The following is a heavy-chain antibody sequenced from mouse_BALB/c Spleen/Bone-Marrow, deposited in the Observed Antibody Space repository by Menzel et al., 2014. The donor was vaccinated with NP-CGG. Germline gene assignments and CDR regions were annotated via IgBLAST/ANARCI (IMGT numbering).Heavy chain of an antibody. Sequence: VQLQQSGPELVKPGASVTISCKASGYTFTSFYIHWVRQRPGQGLEWIGWIYPGDFSTKYNEKFKGKATLTADKSSSTASMQLSSLTSEDSAVYFCARKSQRAYDSMIYWGQGTSVTVSS. CDR1: GYTFTSFY. V-gene: IGHV1S56*01. CDR2: IYPGDFST. CDR3: ARKSQRAYDSMIY. D-gene: IGHD2-4*01. J-gene: IGHJ4*01.